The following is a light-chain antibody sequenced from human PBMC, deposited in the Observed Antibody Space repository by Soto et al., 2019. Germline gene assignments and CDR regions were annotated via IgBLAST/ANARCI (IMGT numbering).Light chain of an antibody. CDR3: CSYAGSSTLAVV. J-gene: IGLJ2*01. CDR1: SSDVGSYNL. V-gene: IGLV2-23*01. Sequence: QSVLTQPASVSGSPGQSITISCTGTSSDVGSYNLVSWYQQHPGKAPKLMIYEGSKRPSGVSNRFSGSKSGNTASLTISGLQAEDEADYYCCSYAGSSTLAVVFSGGTKLTVL. CDR2: EGS.